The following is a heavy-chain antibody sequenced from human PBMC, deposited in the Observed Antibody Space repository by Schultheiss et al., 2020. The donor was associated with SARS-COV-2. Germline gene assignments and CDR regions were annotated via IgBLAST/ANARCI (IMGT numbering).Heavy chain of an antibody. D-gene: IGHD6-13*01. V-gene: IGHV3-30*03. CDR3: ARDVLGYSSTWGWFDP. J-gene: IGHJ5*02. CDR2: ISYDGSNK. CDR1: GFTFSNAW. Sequence: GGSLRLSCAASGFTFSNAWMSWVRQAPGKGLEWVAVISYDGSNKYYADSVKGRFTISRDNSKNTLYLQMNSLRAEDTAVYYCARDVLGYSSTWGWFDPWGQGTLVTVSS.